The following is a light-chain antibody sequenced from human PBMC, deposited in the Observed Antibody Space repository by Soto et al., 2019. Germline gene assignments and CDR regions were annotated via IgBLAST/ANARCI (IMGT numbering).Light chain of an antibody. Sequence: DLHLTQSPSFLSMSGGDRVTITCWPSHSLPNNMPWYQQQPWKPPKLLICDESTIPSVVPSSFGGRKTGTQFTLIIDSLQPEDFATCFCQQVKTYPRNFGGGTKVEIK. CDR2: DES. V-gene: IGKV1-9*01. CDR3: QQVKTYPRN. J-gene: IGKJ4*01. CDR1: HSLPNN.